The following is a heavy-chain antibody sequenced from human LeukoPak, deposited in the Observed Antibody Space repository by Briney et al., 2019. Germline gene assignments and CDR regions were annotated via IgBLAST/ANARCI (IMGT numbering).Heavy chain of an antibody. J-gene: IGHJ4*02. CDR2: ISYDGSNK. CDR3: ARDGSSSWYYFDY. V-gene: IGHV3-30*03. Sequence: GGSLRLSCAASGFTFSSYGMHWVRQAPGKGLEWVAVISYDGSNKYYADSVKGRFTISRDNAKNSLYLQMNSLRAEDTAVYYCARDGSSSWYYFDYWGQGTLVTVSS. D-gene: IGHD6-13*01. CDR1: GFTFSSYG.